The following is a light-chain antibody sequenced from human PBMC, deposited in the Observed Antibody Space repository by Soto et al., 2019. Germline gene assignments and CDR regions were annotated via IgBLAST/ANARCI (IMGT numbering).Light chain of an antibody. J-gene: IGKJ1*01. Sequence: EIVLTQSPGTLSLSPGERATLSCRASQSVRSNYLAWYQQKPGQAPRRLIYGASSRATGIPARFSGSGSGASISLTINRLAPADFAVYYGQQYGPSPRTFGQGTKVEIK. V-gene: IGKV3-20*01. CDR1: QSVRSNY. CDR2: GAS. CDR3: QQYGPSPRT.